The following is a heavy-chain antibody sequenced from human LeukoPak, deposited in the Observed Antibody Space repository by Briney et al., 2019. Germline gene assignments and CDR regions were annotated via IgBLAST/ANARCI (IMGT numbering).Heavy chain of an antibody. CDR2: IYPGDSDT. V-gene: IGHV5-51*01. CDR3: ARASYGSGSYCLDP. Sequence: GESLNSSCQGSGYTFTKSWLGWVRQMPGKGLEWMGIIYPGDSDTRYSPSFQGQVTISANKSISTAYLQWSSLKASDTAMYYCARASYGSGSYCLDPWGQGSLVTVSS. D-gene: IGHD3-10*01. CDR1: GYTFTKSW. J-gene: IGHJ5*02.